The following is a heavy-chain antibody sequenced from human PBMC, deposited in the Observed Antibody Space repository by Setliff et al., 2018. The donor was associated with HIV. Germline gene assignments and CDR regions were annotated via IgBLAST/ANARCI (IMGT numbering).Heavy chain of an antibody. V-gene: IGHV4-59*08. CDR2: VFYNGDT. CDR3: ARGRYYYDSSTYPNWFDP. D-gene: IGHD3-22*01. CDR1: GGSIRSYY. Sequence: PSETLSLTCTVSGGSIRSYYWSWIRQSPGKGLEWIGYVFYNGDTHYNPSFEGRVTISVDTSKNQFSLKLRSVTAADTAMYYCARGRYYYDSSTYPNWFDPWGQGTLVTVSS. J-gene: IGHJ5*02.